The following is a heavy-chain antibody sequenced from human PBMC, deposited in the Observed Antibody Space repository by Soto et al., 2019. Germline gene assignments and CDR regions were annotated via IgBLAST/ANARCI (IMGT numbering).Heavy chain of an antibody. Sequence: GGSLRLSCAASGFTFSSYAMSWVRQAPGKGLEWVSAISGSGGSTYYADSVKGRFTISRDNSKNTLYLQMNSLRAEDTAVYYCAKDGGQWLVLRLPSKAWDAFDIWGQGTMVTVSS. D-gene: IGHD6-19*01. CDR3: AKDGGQWLVLRLPSKAWDAFDI. J-gene: IGHJ3*02. CDR2: ISGSGGST. CDR1: GFTFSSYA. V-gene: IGHV3-23*01.